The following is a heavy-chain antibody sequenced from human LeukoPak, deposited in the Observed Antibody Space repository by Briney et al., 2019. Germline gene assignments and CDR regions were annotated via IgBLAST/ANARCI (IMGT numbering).Heavy chain of an antibody. V-gene: IGHV4-30-4*01. D-gene: IGHD2-2*01. CDR3: ASLSNCSSTSCSSPSYYYGMDV. CDR2: IYYSGST. CDR1: GGSISSGDYY. J-gene: IGHJ6*04. Sequence: SETLSLTCTVSGGSISSGDYYWSWIRQPPGKGLEWIGYIYYSGSTYYNPSLKSRVTISVDTSKNQFSLKLSSVTAADTAVYYCASLSNCSSTSCSSPSYYYGMDVWGKGTTVTVSS.